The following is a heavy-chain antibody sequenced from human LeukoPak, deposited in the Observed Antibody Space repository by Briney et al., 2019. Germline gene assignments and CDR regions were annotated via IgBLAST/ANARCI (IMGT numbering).Heavy chain of an antibody. J-gene: IGHJ3*02. CDR2: IYSGGST. V-gene: IGHV3-53*01. Sequence: GGSLRLSCAASGFTVSSNYMSWVRQAPGKGLEWVSVIYSGGSTYYADSVKGRFTISRDNSKNTLYLQMSSLRAEDTAVYYCAKDSRNHDAFDIWGQGTMVTVSS. CDR3: AKDSRNHDAFDI. CDR1: GFTVSSNY. D-gene: IGHD1-14*01.